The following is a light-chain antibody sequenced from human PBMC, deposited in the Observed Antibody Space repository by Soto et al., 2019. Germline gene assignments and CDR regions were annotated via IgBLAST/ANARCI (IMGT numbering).Light chain of an antibody. CDR3: QQYNNWWT. Sequence: EIVMTQSPATLSVSPGERATLSCRASQSVSSNLAWYQQKPGQAPRLLIYGASTRATGIPARFSGSGSGTECTITISSLQSEDFAVYYWQQYNNWWTFGQGTKVEIK. V-gene: IGKV3-15*01. CDR1: QSVSSN. CDR2: GAS. J-gene: IGKJ1*01.